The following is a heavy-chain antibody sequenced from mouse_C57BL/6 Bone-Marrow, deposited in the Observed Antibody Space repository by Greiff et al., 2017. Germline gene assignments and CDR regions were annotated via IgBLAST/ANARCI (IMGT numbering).Heavy chain of an antibody. J-gene: IGHJ3*01. Sequence: EVQLQQSGAELVRPGASVKLSCTASGFNINDYYMHWVKQRPEQGLEWIGWIDPENGDTEYASKFQGKATITADTSSNTAYLQLSSLTSEDAAVYYCSGTLFAYWGQGTLVTVSA. CDR3: SGTLFAY. D-gene: IGHD1-1*01. CDR1: GFNINDYY. V-gene: IGHV14-4*01. CDR2: IDPENGDT.